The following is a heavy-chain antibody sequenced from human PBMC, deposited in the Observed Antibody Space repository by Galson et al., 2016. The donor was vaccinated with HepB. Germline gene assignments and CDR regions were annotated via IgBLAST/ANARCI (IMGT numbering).Heavy chain of an antibody. V-gene: IGHV3-15*01. CDR1: GFTFSNAW. D-gene: IGHD2-15*01. J-gene: IGHJ6*02. CDR3: TTVDPGRYSYYYYYAMDV. CDR2: IKSKTHGGTT. Sequence: SLRLSCAASGFTFSNAWMSWVRQAPGKGLEWVGRIKSKTHGGTTDYAAPGKGRFTISRDDSKNTLYLQMNSLKTEDTAVYYCTTVDPGRYSYYYYYAMDVWGQGTTVPVSS.